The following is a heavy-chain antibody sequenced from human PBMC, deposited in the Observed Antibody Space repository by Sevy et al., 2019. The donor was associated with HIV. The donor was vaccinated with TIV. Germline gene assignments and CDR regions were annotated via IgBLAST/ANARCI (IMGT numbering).Heavy chain of an antibody. CDR3: ARDPHYYDSSPTDY. D-gene: IGHD3-22*01. Sequence: ASVKVSCKASGYTFTSYGISWVRQAPGQGLEGMGWISAYNGNTNYAQKLQGRVTMTTDTSTSTAYMELRSLRSDDTAVYYCARDPHYYDSSPTDYWGQGTLVTVSS. CDR2: ISAYNGNT. J-gene: IGHJ4*02. CDR1: GYTFTSYG. V-gene: IGHV1-18*01.